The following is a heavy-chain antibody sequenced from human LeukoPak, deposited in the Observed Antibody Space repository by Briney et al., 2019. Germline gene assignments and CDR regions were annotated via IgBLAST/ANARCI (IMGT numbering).Heavy chain of an antibody. Sequence: ASVKVSCKASGYNFPSYGINWVRQAPGQGLEWMGWIRPHTGETNSAQRFQDRVTMTTDTSTTTAYMELRSLRFDDTAVYYCARDRGGKGSAISYWGQGSLVTVSS. V-gene: IGHV1-18*01. D-gene: IGHD2-2*01. J-gene: IGHJ4*02. CDR1: GYNFPSYG. CDR2: IRPHTGET. CDR3: ARDRGGKGSAISY.